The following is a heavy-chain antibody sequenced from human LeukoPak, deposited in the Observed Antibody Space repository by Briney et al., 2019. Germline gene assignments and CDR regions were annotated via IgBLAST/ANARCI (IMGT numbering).Heavy chain of an antibody. Sequence: GGSLRLSCAASGFTFSSHAMSWVRQAPGKGLEYLSVITNSGGATYYADSVKGRFTISRDNSRNTLYLQMNSLRAEDTAVYYCVRSAFLTTEFYFDYWGHGTLVTVSS. D-gene: IGHD4-11*01. J-gene: IGHJ4*01. CDR1: GFTFSSHA. CDR3: VRSAFLTTEFYFDY. CDR2: ITNSGGAT. V-gene: IGHV3-23*01.